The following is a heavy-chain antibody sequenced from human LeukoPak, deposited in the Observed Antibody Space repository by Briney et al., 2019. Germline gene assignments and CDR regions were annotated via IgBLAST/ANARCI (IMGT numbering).Heavy chain of an antibody. CDR2: IYHSGST. D-gene: IGHD1-7*01. Sequence: ASETLFLTCPVSGYSISSGYYWGWIRQPPGKGLEWIGSIYHSGSTYYDPSLKSRVTISVDTSKNQFSLKLSSVTAADTAVYYCASRGITGTTFDYWGQGTLVTVSS. CDR3: ASRGITGTTFDY. V-gene: IGHV4-38-2*01. CDR1: GYSISSGYY. J-gene: IGHJ4*02.